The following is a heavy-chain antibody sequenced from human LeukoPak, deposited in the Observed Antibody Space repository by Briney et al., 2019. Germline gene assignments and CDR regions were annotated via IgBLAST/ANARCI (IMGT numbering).Heavy chain of an antibody. Sequence: EGSLRLSCAASGFTFSSYAMSWVRQAPGKGLEWVSAISGSGGSTYYADSVKGRFTISRDNSKNTLYLQMNSLRAEDTAVYYCAKLGEVVVHNWFDPWGQGTLVTVSS. CDR3: AKLGEVVVHNWFDP. V-gene: IGHV3-23*01. J-gene: IGHJ5*02. D-gene: IGHD2-2*01. CDR1: GFTFSSYA. CDR2: ISGSGGST.